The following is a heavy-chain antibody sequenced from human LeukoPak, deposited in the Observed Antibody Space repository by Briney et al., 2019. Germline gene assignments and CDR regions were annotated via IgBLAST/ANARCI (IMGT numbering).Heavy chain of an antibody. D-gene: IGHD3-22*01. CDR1: GGSISSYY. J-gene: IGHJ4*02. CDR2: IYYSGST. CDR3: ARALYYDSSGYYFDY. Sequence: SETLSLTCTVSGGSISSYYWSWIRQPPGKGLEWIGYIYYSGSTNYNPSLKSRVTISVDTSKNQFSLKLSSVTAADTAVYYCARALYYDSSGYYFDYWGQGTLVTVST. V-gene: IGHV4-59*01.